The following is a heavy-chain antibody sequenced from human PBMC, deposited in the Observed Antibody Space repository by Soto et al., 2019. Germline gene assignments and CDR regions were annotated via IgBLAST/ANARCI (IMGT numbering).Heavy chain of an antibody. CDR2: FNPNSGDT. V-gene: IGHV1-2*02. CDR3: AREASAVISLDY. D-gene: IGHD6-19*01. Sequence: ASVKVSCKAPGYIFTAYSMHWVRQAPGQGLEWVGWFNPNSGDTIYAQKFQGRVTLTGDTSISTAYMELYSLTYDDTAVYYCAREASAVISLDYWGQGTLVTVSS. CDR1: GYIFTAYS. J-gene: IGHJ4*02.